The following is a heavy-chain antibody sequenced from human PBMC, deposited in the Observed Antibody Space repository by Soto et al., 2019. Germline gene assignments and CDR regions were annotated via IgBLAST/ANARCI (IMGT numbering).Heavy chain of an antibody. CDR3: AKDIVKYTYGARDY. D-gene: IGHD5-18*01. J-gene: IGHJ4*02. CDR1: GFTFSSYG. V-gene: IGHV3-30*18. Sequence: GGSLRLSCAASGFTFSSYGMYWVRQAPGKWLEWVAAISYDGSNNYHADSVKGRFTISRDNSKNTLYLQLNSLRTEDTAVYYCAKDIVKYTYGARDYWGXGVLVNVSS. CDR2: ISYDGSNN.